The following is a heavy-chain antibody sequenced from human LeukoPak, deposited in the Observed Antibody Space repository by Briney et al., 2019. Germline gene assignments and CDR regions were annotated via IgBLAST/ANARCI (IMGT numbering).Heavy chain of an antibody. V-gene: IGHV3-9*01. D-gene: IGHD3-16*01. J-gene: IGHJ6*02. CDR2: ISWNSGSI. Sequence: PGGSLRLSCAASGFTFDDYAMHWVRQAPGKGLEWVSGISWNSGSIGYADSVEGRFTISRDNAKNSLYLQMNSLRAEDTALYYCAKDAGESFEDYYGMDVWGQGTTVTVSS. CDR3: AKDAGESFEDYYGMDV. CDR1: GFTFDDYA.